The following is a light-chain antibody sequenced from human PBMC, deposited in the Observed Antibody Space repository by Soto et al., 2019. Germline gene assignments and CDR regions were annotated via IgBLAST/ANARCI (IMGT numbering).Light chain of an antibody. J-gene: IGLJ3*02. CDR1: SGAVTSGHR. Sequence: QAVVTQEPSLTVSPGETVTLTCGSSSGAVTSGHRPSWIQQKPGQAPKTLIYETSNKHSWTPARFSGSLLGGKAALTLSGAQPEDEAEYYCLLCHSGPGVFGGGTKLTVL. CDR3: LLCHSGPGV. CDR2: ETS. V-gene: IGLV7-46*01.